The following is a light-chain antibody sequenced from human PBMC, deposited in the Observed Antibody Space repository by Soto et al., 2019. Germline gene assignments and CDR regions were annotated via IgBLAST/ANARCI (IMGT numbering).Light chain of an antibody. CDR2: EVS. J-gene: IGLJ3*02. CDR1: SSDIGAYNY. CDR3: SSYTTTDTLWV. V-gene: IGLV2-14*01. Sequence: QSALTQPASVSGSPRQSITISCTGTSSDIGAYNYVSWYQQHPGKAPKLIISEVSDRPSGVSNRFSGSKSGNTASLTISGLQAEDEADYFCSSYTTTDTLWVFGGGTKLTVL.